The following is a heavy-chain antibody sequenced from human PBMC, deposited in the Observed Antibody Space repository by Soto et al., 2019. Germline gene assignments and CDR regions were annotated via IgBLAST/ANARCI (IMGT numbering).Heavy chain of an antibody. Sequence: SETLYLTCTVSGGSISSSSYYWGWIRQPPGKGLEWIGRIYYSGSTYYNPSLKSRVTISVDTSKNQFSLKLSSVTAADTAVYYCAKGGSGSYSNAFDIWGQGTMVT. J-gene: IGHJ3*02. CDR1: GGSISSSSYY. CDR3: AKGGSGSYSNAFDI. D-gene: IGHD3-10*01. CDR2: IYYSGST. V-gene: IGHV4-39*01.